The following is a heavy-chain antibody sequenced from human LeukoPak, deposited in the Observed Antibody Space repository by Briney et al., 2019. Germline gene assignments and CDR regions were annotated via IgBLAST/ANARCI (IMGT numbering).Heavy chain of an antibody. Sequence: GGSLRLSCAASGFTFSSYEMNWVRQAPGKGLEWVSYISSSGSTIYYADSVKGRFTISRDNVKNSLYLQMNSLRAEDTAVYYCARDRRDVDTEVDYWGQGTLVTVSS. J-gene: IGHJ4*02. D-gene: IGHD5-18*01. CDR1: GFTFSSYE. CDR2: ISSSGSTI. V-gene: IGHV3-48*03. CDR3: ARDRRDVDTEVDY.